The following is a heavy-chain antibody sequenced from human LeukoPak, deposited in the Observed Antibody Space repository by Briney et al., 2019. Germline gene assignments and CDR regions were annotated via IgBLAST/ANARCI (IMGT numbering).Heavy chain of an antibody. D-gene: IGHD6-6*01. CDR1: GGSISSYY. V-gene: IGHV4-59*12. Sequence: PSETLSLTCTVSGGSISSYYWSWIRQPPGKGLEWIGYIYYSGSTNYNPSLKSRVTISVDTSKNQFSLRLTSVTAADTAVYYCAREASSESFFDYWGQGTLVTVSS. CDR2: IYYSGST. CDR3: AREASSESFFDY. J-gene: IGHJ4*02.